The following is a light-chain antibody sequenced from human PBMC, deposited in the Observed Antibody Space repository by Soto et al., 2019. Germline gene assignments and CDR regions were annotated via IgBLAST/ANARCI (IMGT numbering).Light chain of an antibody. CDR1: SNDVGGYDY. CDR3: SSYTTTSTYV. Sequence: ALTQPASVSGSPGQSITISCTGTSNDVGGYDYVSWYQQHPGKAPKFMIYEVTNRPSGVSHRFSGSKSGNTASLTISVLQAEDEADYYCSSYTTTSTYVFGTGTKVTVL. J-gene: IGLJ1*01. CDR2: EVT. V-gene: IGLV2-14*01.